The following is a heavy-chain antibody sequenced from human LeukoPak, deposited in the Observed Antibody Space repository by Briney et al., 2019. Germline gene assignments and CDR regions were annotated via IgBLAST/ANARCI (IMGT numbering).Heavy chain of an antibody. D-gene: IGHD2-15*01. J-gene: IGHJ4*02. V-gene: IGHV4-39*01. CDR1: GGSISSSSHY. CDR2: IYYSGAT. CDR3: ARLYCSAGSCYLDN. Sequence: SETLSLTCTVSGGSISSSSHYWGWIRQPPGKGLEWIGSIYYSGATYYNPSLKSRVTISVDTSKNQFSLRLSSMTAADTAVYYSARLYCSAGSCYLDNWGQGTLVTVSS.